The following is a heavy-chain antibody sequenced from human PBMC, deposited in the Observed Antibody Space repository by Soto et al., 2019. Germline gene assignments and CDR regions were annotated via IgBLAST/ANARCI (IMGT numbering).Heavy chain of an antibody. CDR2: IKQDGSEK. CDR3: ARARSGRYFDWLPPQHYYYGMDV. V-gene: IGHV3-7*01. Sequence: GGSLRLSCAASGFTFSSYWMSWVRQAPGKGLEWVANIKQDGSEKYYVDSVKGRFTISRDNSKNTLYLQMNSLRAEDTAVYYCARARSGRYFDWLPPQHYYYGMDVWGQGTTVTVSS. CDR1: GFTFSSYW. J-gene: IGHJ6*02. D-gene: IGHD3-9*01.